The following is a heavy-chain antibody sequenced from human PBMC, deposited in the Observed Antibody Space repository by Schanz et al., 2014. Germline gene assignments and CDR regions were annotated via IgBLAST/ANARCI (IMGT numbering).Heavy chain of an antibody. V-gene: IGHV1-69*04. J-gene: IGHJ3*02. CDR2: LMPFLGIT. D-gene: IGHD1-7*01. CDR1: GDTFDNFG. Sequence: QVQLVQSGAEVKKPGSSVKVSCKATGDTFDNFGISWVRQAPGQGPEWIGRLMPFLGITNLSQKFQDRVTMTADKATSTAYMELSGLRSEDTAMYYCARDRWNYEGGSFDIWGQGPMVTVSS. CDR3: ARDRWNYEGGSFDI.